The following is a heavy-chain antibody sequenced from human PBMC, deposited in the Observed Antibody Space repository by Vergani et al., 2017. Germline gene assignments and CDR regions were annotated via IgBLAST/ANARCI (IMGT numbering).Heavy chain of an antibody. CDR1: GGSFSGYY. CDR2: INHSGST. CDR3: ARTQYQLLWDEAFDI. Sequence: QVQLQQWGAGLLKPSETLSLTCAVYGGSFSGYYWSWIRQPPGKGLEWIGEINHSGSTNYNPSLKSRVTISVDKSKNQFSLKLSSVTAADTAVYYCARTQYQLLWDEAFDIWGQGTMVTVSS. J-gene: IGHJ3*02. D-gene: IGHD2-2*01. V-gene: IGHV4-34*01.